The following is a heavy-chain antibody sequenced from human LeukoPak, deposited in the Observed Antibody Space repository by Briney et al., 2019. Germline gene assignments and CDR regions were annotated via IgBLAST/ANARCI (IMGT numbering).Heavy chain of an antibody. J-gene: IGHJ4*02. CDR3: ARGSNRIGDRLDY. V-gene: IGHV1-18*01. CDR2: ISAYNGYT. CDR1: GYSFSNYG. Sequence: ASVKVSCKASGYSFSNYGISWVRQAPGHGLEWVGWISAYNGYTNYAQKLQDRVTMTTDPSTSTAYMELRRLTSDDTAVYYCARGSNRIGDRLDYWGQGTLVTASA. D-gene: IGHD1-14*01.